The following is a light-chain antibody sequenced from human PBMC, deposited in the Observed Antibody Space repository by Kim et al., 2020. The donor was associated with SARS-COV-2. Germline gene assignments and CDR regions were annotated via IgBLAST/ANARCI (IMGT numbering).Light chain of an antibody. CDR3: ATWDDSLDVWM. CDR2: TDD. J-gene: IGLJ3*02. V-gene: IGLV1-44*01. Sequence: GQRVTISCSASSSNIGSNTVNWYQPFPGTAPQLLIDTDDRRPSGVSDRVSCSKSGTSASLAISALRSEDEADYYCATWDDSLDVWMFGGGTKLTVL. CDR1: SSNIGSNT.